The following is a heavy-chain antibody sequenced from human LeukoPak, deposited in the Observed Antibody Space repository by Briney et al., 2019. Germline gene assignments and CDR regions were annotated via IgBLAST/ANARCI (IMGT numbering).Heavy chain of an antibody. CDR2: INPYSGNT. CDR1: GYTFTIDD. CDR3: ARGQGGSGSGSYYFDY. Sequence: GASVKVSCTASGYTFTIDDINWVRQAPGQGLEWMGCINPYSGNTGYARKFQGRVTMTKNTSISTVHMELSSLRSEDTAVYFCARGQGGSGSGSYYFDYWGQGTLVTVSA. V-gene: IGHV1-8*01. D-gene: IGHD3-10*01. J-gene: IGHJ4*02.